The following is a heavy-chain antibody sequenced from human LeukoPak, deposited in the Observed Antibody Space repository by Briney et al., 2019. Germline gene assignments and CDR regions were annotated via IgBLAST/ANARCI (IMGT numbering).Heavy chain of an antibody. Sequence: PPGGSLRLSCAASGFTVSSNYMSWVRQAPGKGLEWASTISNSDDSTYYADSVKGRFTISRDNPKNTLYLQMNSLTAEDTAIYYCAKATGNLGNWGQGTLVTVSS. CDR1: GFTVSSNY. CDR2: ISNSDDST. D-gene: IGHD1-1*01. J-gene: IGHJ4*02. V-gene: IGHV3-23*01. CDR3: AKATGNLGN.